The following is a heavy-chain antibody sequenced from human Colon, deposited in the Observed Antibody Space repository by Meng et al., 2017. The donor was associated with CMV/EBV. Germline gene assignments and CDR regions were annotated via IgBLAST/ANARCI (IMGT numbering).Heavy chain of an antibody. Sequence: RSCAASGFTCSSYGMHWVRQAPGKGLEWVAFIRYDGSNKYYADSVKGRFTISRDNSKNTLYLQMNSLRAEDTAVYYCVVYGDYIDYWGQGTLVTVSS. J-gene: IGHJ4*02. D-gene: IGHD4-17*01. CDR2: IRYDGSNK. V-gene: IGHV3-30*02. CDR3: VVYGDYIDY. CDR1: GFTCSSYG.